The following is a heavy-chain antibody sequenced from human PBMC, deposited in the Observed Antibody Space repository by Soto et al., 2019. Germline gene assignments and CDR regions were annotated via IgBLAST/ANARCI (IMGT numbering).Heavy chain of an antibody. CDR2: MNPNSGNT. V-gene: IGHV1-8*01. Sequence: ASVKVSCKASGYTFTSYDINWVRQATGQGLEWMGWMNPNSGNTGYAQKFQGRVTMTRNTSISTAYMELSSLRSEDTAVYYCARGRYSSGWYGNNAFDIWGQGTMVTV. CDR3: ARGRYSSGWYGNNAFDI. J-gene: IGHJ3*02. CDR1: GYTFTSYD. D-gene: IGHD6-19*01.